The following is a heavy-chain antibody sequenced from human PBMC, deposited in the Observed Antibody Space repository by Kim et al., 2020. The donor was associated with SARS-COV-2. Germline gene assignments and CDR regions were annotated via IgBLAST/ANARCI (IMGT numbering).Heavy chain of an antibody. D-gene: IGHD2-15*01. V-gene: IGHV3-23*01. CDR1: GFTFSSYA. CDR3: AKEGCSGGSCYRHYYYYYGMDV. CDR2: ISGSGGST. J-gene: IGHJ6*02. Sequence: GGSLRLSCAASGFTFSSYAMSWVRQAPGKGLEWVSAISGSGGSTYYADSVKGRFTISRDNSKNTLYLQMNSLRAEDTAVYYCAKEGCSGGSCYRHYYYYYGMDVWGQGTTVTVSS.